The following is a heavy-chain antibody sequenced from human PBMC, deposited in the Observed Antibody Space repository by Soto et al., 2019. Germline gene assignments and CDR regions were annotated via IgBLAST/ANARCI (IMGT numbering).Heavy chain of an antibody. D-gene: IGHD6-6*01. CDR2: INPNGGST. V-gene: IGHV1-46*03. J-gene: IGHJ4*02. CDR1: GYIFTNFY. CDR3: TRGLASGDY. Sequence: QVQLVQPGAEVKKPGASVKFSCKASGYIFTNFYIHWVRQAPGQGLEWIGIINPNGGSTNYAQNFQGRVTMTRDTSTSTVYRDRSSLRSEDTAVYYCTRGLASGDYWGQGTLITVSS.